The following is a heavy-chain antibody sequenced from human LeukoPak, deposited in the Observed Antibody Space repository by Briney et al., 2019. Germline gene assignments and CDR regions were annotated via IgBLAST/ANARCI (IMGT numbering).Heavy chain of an antibody. D-gene: IGHD6-13*01. V-gene: IGHV1-46*01. J-gene: IGHJ4*02. Sequence: GASVKVSCKASGYTFTSYYIHWVRQAPGQGLEWMGIINPSGGSTSYAQKFQGRVTMTRDTSTSTVYMELSSLRFDDTAVYYCARGTMAAAVENFDYWGQGTLVTV. CDR1: GYTFTSYY. CDR3: ARGTMAAAVENFDY. CDR2: INPSGGST.